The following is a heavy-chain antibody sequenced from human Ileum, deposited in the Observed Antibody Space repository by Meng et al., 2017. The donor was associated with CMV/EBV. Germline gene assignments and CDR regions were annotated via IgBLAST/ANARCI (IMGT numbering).Heavy chain of an antibody. CDR3: ARVLKSVRGVINGRLDP. J-gene: IGHJ5*02. CDR1: GGSITSYY. V-gene: IGHV4-59*01. Sequence: SETLSLTCSVSGGSITSYYWSWIRQAPGKGLEWIGYMYYSGRTDYNPSLKSRVTISVDTPKNQFSLKVTSVTAADTAVYYCARVLKSVRGVINGRLDPWGRGALVTVSS. CDR2: MYYSGRT. D-gene: IGHD3-10*01.